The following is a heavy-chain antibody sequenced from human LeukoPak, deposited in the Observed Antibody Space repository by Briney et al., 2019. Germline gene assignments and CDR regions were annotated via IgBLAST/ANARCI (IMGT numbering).Heavy chain of an antibody. V-gene: IGHV3-48*03. Sequence: GGSLRLSCAASGFTFSSFEMNWVRQAPGKGLEWVSYISGNGNTIYDADCVKGRFTISRDNAKNSLYLQMNSLRVEDTAVYYCAREIDAFDIWGQGTTVTVSS. CDR1: GFTFSSFE. J-gene: IGHJ3*02. CDR2: ISGNGNTI. CDR3: AREIDAFDI.